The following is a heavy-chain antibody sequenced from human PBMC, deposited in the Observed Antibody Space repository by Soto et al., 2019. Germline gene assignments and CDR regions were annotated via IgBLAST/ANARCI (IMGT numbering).Heavy chain of an antibody. CDR3: ARDLPTITIFGGVIIPPDYYYYGMDV. Sequence: QVQLVQSGAEVKKPGASVKVSCKASGYTFTSYGISWVRQAPGQGLEWMGWISAYNGNTNYAQKLQGRVTMTTDTSTSTAYMELRSLRSDDTAGYYCARDLPTITIFGGVIIPPDYYYYGMDVWGQGTTVTVSS. J-gene: IGHJ6*02. D-gene: IGHD3-3*01. CDR1: GYTFTSYG. V-gene: IGHV1-18*04. CDR2: ISAYNGNT.